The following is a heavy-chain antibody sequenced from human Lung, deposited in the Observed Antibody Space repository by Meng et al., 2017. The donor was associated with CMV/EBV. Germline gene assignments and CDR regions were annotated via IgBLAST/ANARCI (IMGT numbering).Heavy chain of an antibody. CDR1: GGXISSYY. V-gene: IGHV4-59*01. CDR2: IYYSGST. D-gene: IGHD1-14*01. Sequence: SXTXSLXXTVAGGXISSYYWSWIRQPPGKGLEWIGYIYYSGSTNYNPSLKSRVTISVDTSKNQFSLKLSSVTAAATAVYYCASSPTLILNRMWSPFFEYYYYCMDVWXQGTXVTVSS. J-gene: IGHJ6*02. CDR3: ASSPTLILNRMWSPFFEYYYYCMDV.